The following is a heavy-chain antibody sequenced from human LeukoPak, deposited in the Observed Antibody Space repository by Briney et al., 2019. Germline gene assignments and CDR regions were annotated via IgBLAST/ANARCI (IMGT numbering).Heavy chain of an antibody. CDR3: ARSKQSAFDY. J-gene: IGHJ4*02. V-gene: IGHV3-7*05. CDR1: GFTFSSYA. D-gene: IGHD6-19*01. Sequence: PGGSLRLSCAASGFTFSSYAMSWVRQAPGKGLEWVANIKQDGSEKYYVDSVKGRFTISRDNAKNSLFLQMNSLRADDTAVYYCARSKQSAFDYWGQGTLVTVSS. CDR2: IKQDGSEK.